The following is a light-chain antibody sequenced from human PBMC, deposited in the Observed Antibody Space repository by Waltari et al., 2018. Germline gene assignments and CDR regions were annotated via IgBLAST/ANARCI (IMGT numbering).Light chain of an antibody. Sequence: QSALTQPASVSGSPGQSLTISCTGTSNDVGRYTLVSWYQQHPGKAPKLRIYEANKRPSGISNRLSGSKSGNTASLTISGLEAEDEAEYYCCSYAGSIFVFGTGTKVTVL. CDR2: EAN. CDR1: SNDVGRYTL. V-gene: IGLV2-23*01. J-gene: IGLJ1*01. CDR3: CSYAGSIFV.